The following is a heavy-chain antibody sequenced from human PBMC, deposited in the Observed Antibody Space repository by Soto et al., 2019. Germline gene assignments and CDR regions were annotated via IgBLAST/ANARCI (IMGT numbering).Heavy chain of an antibody. D-gene: IGHD5-18*01. CDR2: IYYSGNT. CDR3: ARDRLMATAGTARHYFGLDV. CDR1: GGSIRSGGYY. V-gene: IGHV4-31*03. J-gene: IGHJ6*02. Sequence: TLSLTCTVSGGSIRSGGYYWSWVRQNPRKGLEWIGNIYYSGNTYYNPSLKSRLTISVDTSKNQFSLNLSSVTAADTAVYYCARDRLMATAGTARHYFGLDVWGQGTTVTVSS.